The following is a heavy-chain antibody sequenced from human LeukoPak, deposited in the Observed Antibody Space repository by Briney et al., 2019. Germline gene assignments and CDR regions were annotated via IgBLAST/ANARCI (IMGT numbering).Heavy chain of an antibody. CDR1: GFTFSGSA. Sequence: GGSLRLSCAASGFTFSGSAMHWVRQAPGKGLEWVSYISSSGSTIYYADSVKGRFTISRDNAKNSLYLQMNSLRAEDTAVYYCAELGITMIGGVWGKGTTVTISS. CDR2: ISSSGSTI. CDR3: AELGITMIGGV. J-gene: IGHJ6*04. V-gene: IGHV3-48*03. D-gene: IGHD3-10*02.